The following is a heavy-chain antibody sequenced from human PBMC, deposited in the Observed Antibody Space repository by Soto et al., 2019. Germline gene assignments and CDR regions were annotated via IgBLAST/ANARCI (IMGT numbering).Heavy chain of an antibody. J-gene: IGHJ4*02. CDR1: GFSFGGYA. V-gene: IGHV3-23*01. CDR3: AKGSRGYTGYVFDY. Sequence: VQLLESGGGLVQPGGSLRLSCAASGFSFGGYAMSWVRQAPGKGLEWVSSISGSGSTAYYADSVRGRFTISRDNSESRVYLQMSSLRVEDTAVYYCAKGSRGYTGYVFDYWGQGTLATVSS. CDR2: ISGSGSTA. D-gene: IGHD5-12*01.